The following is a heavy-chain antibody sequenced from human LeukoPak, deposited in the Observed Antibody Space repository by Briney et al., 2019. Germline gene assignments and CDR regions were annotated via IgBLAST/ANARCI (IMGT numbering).Heavy chain of an antibody. D-gene: IGHD4-11*01. CDR3: ARKGAYSNYGVDY. J-gene: IGHJ4*02. CDR1: GLTFSSYS. Sequence: GGSLRLSCAASGLTFSSYSMNWVRQAPGKGLEWVSYISSSSSTIYYADSVKGRFTISRDNAKNSLYLQMNSLRAEDTAVYYCARKGAYSNYGVDYWGQGTLVTVSS. V-gene: IGHV3-48*01. CDR2: ISSSSSTI.